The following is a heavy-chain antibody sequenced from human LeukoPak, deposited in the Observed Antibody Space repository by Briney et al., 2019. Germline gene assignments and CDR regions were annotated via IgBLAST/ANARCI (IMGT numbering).Heavy chain of an antibody. V-gene: IGHV3-23*01. CDR1: GFTFSNEA. CDR2: ISPGGGTT. CDR3: ARAVAGGRGFDY. D-gene: IGHD6-19*01. J-gene: IGHJ4*02. Sequence: GGSLRLSCAVSGFTFSNEAMGWVRQLRGRGLEWVSTISPGGGTTYYAESMKGRFTISRDNAKNSLYLQMNSLRAEDTAVYYCARAVAGGRGFDYWGQGTLVTVSS.